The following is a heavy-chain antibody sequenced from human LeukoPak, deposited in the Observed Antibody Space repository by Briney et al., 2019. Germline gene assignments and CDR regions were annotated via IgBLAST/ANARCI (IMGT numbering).Heavy chain of an antibody. CDR2: ISYDGSNK. Sequence: GRSLRLSCAASGFTFSSYGMHWVRQAPGKGLEWVAVISYDGSNKYYADSVKGRFTISRDNSKNTLYLQMYSLRAEDTAVYYCAKPQVLPPKWFDPWGQGTLVTVSS. CDR1: GFTFSSYG. J-gene: IGHJ5*02. V-gene: IGHV3-30*18. CDR3: AKPQVLPPKWFDP.